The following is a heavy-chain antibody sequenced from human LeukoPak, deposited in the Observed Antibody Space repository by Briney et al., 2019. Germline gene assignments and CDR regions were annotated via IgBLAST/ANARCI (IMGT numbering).Heavy chain of an antibody. Sequence: GESLKISCKGSGYRFNSYWITWVRQMPGKGLEWMGIINPGDSDIRYSPSFQGQVTISADKSISTAYLQWSSLKASDTAMYYCARHGGRGYRFDYDYWGQGILVTVSS. V-gene: IGHV5-51*01. CDR1: GYRFNSYW. CDR3: ARHGGRGYRFDYDY. D-gene: IGHD5-18*01. J-gene: IGHJ4*02. CDR2: INPGDSDI.